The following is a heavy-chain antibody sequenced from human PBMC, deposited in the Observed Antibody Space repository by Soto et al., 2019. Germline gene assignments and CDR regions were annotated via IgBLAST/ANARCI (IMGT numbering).Heavy chain of an antibody. D-gene: IGHD2-2*01. CDR2: ISGSGGST. CDR1: GFTFSSYV. Sequence: EVQLLESGGGLVQPGGSLRLSCAASGFTFSSYVMSWVRQAPGKGLEWVSAISGSGGSTYYPDSVKGRFTISRDNSKNTRYLQMNYLRAEDTAVYYCAAVPLTGDWYFDLWGRGTLVTVSS. CDR3: AAVPLTGDWYFDL. J-gene: IGHJ2*01. V-gene: IGHV3-23*01.